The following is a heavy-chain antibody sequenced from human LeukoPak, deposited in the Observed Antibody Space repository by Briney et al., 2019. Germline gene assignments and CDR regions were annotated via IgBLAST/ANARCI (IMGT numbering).Heavy chain of an antibody. D-gene: IGHD5-24*01. CDR1: GGSISSGGYY. J-gene: IGHJ5*02. CDR3: ARLEMATSPWFDP. CDR2: IYYSGST. Sequence: PSETLSLTCTVSGGSISSGGYYWSWIRQHPGKGLEWIGYIYYSGSTYYNPSLKSRVTISVDTSKNQFPLKLSSVTAADTAVYYCARLEMATSPWFDPWGQGTLVTVFS. V-gene: IGHV4-31*03.